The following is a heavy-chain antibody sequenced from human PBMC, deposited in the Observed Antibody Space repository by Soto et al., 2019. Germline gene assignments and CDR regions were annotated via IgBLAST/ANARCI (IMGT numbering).Heavy chain of an antibody. J-gene: IGHJ4*02. CDR3: ARDPLSEDLWSSYSGYFES. CDR1: GFTLSRYA. CDR2: ISSDGTNK. V-gene: IGHV3-30*04. D-gene: IGHD3-3*01. Sequence: GGSLRLSCAASGFTLSRYALNWVSHAPGKGLDWVASISSDGTNKEYADSVKGRFTISRDNSKNTLFLQMNSLKNEDTAVYYCARDPLSEDLWSSYSGYFESWGQGT.